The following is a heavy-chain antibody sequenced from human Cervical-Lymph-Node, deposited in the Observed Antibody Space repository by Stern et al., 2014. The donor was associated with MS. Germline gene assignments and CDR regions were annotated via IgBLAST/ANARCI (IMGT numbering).Heavy chain of an antibody. D-gene: IGHD3-10*01. V-gene: IGHV4-59*01. CDR3: ARDRGTSTWYSGMDV. CDR1: GASIRSYF. J-gene: IGHJ6*02. Sequence: QVQLVQSGPGLVKPSETLSLTCTVSGASIRSYFWGWIRQPPGKGLELIGYINNSGNTNYNPSLKSRVTISGDTSNNQFSLKLSSVTAADTAVYYCARDRGTSTWYSGMDVWGQGTTVIVSS. CDR2: INNSGNT.